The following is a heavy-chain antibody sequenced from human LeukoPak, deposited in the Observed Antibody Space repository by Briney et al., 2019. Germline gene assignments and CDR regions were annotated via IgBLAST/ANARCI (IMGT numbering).Heavy chain of an antibody. CDR2: IQNDGNNE. Sequence: QTGESLKLSCAASGFTFSNYGMHWVRQAPGKGLEWVAFIQNDGNNEYYADSVKGRFTISRDNSTNKFYLEMNSLRVEDTAVYYCGRECSDKVPVAFDSRGQGTGVTVSS. D-gene: IGHD2-15*01. V-gene: IGHV3-30*02. CDR1: GFTFSNYG. CDR3: GRECSDKVPVAFDS. J-gene: IGHJ3*02.